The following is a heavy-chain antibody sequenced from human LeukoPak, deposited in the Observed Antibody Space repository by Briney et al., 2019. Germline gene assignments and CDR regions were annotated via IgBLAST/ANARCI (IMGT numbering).Heavy chain of an antibody. D-gene: IGHD6-6*01. V-gene: IGHV3-66*02. CDR3: TRDSWYSDSSGC. Sequence: PGGSLRLSCAASGFTFSSYAMSWVRQAPGKGLEWVSVIYAGHSTYYADSVKGRFTISRDSSKNTLYLQMNSLRPEDTAVYYCTRDSWYSDSSGCWGQGTLVTVSS. J-gene: IGHJ4*02. CDR1: GFTFSSYA. CDR2: IYAGHST.